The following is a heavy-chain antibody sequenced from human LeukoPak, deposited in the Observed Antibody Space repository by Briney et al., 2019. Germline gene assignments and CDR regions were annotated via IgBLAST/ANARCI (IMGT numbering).Heavy chain of an antibody. CDR2: ITAYNGNA. CDR3: ARVYYYDSSGHNWFDP. CDR1: GYTFTSYG. Sequence: ASVKVSCKASGYTFTSYGISWVRQAPGQGLEWMGWITAYNGNANYAQNLQGRVTMTTETSTSTAYMDLRSLRSDDTAVYYCARVYYYDSSGHNWFDPWGQGTLVTVSS. J-gene: IGHJ5*02. V-gene: IGHV1-18*01. D-gene: IGHD3-22*01.